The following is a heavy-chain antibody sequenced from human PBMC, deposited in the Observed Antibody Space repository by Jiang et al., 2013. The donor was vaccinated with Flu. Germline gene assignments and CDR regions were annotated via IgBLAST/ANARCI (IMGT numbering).Heavy chain of an antibody. Sequence: VQSGSELKKPGASVKVSCKASGYSLTDYAMHGVRQAPGQGLEWMGWISTKTVNPTYAQGFTGRFVFSLDTSVNSAYLDITSLRAEDSALYYCARAARGCPGDTCYSNFDYWGQGSVVIVSS. CDR3: ARAARGCPGDTCYSNFDY. CDR1: GYSLTDYA. V-gene: IGHV7-4-1*02. D-gene: IGHD2-15*01. J-gene: IGHJ4*02. CDR2: ISTKTVNP.